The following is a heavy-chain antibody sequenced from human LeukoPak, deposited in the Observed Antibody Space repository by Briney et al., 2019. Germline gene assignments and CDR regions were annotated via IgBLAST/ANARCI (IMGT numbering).Heavy chain of an antibody. V-gene: IGHV1-18*01. Sequence: ASVKVSCKASGYTFTSYGITWVRQAPGQGLEWMGWISAYNGNTNYAQKLQGRVTMTTDTSTSTAYMELSSLRSEDTAVYYCARGGGPQFGVVIHYYYYYMDVWGKGTTVTVSS. CDR2: ISAYNGNT. J-gene: IGHJ6*03. CDR1: GYTFTSYG. D-gene: IGHD3-3*01. CDR3: ARGGGPQFGVVIHYYYYYMDV.